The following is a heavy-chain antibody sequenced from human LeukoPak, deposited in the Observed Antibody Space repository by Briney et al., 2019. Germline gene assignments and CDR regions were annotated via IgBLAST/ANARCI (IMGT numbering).Heavy chain of an antibody. J-gene: IGHJ4*02. Sequence: GGSLRLSCAASGFTSNNYAMSWVRQAPGKGLEWVAVISYDGSNKYYADSVKGRFTISRDNSKNTLYLQMNSLRAEDTAVYYCARDLTPGIAVAGAFDYWGQGTLVTVSS. D-gene: IGHD6-19*01. CDR1: GFTSNNYA. CDR2: ISYDGSNK. CDR3: ARDLTPGIAVAGAFDY. V-gene: IGHV3-30-3*01.